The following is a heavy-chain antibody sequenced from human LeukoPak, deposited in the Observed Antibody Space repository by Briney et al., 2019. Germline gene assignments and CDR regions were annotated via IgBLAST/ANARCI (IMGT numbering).Heavy chain of an antibody. Sequence: SETLSLTCTVSGGSISNYYWSWIRQPAGKGLEWIARMFTTGRTNYNASLKSRVTMSVDTSENQFSLKLSSVTAADTAVYFCASTISNSPYYYMDVWGKGTTVTVS. CDR2: MFTTGRT. D-gene: IGHD5-12*01. V-gene: IGHV4-4*07. J-gene: IGHJ6*03. CDR3: ASTISNSPYYYMDV. CDR1: GGSISNYY.